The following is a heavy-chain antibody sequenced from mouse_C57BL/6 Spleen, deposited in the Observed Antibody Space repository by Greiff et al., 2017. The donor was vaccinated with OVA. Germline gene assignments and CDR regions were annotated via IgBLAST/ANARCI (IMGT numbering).Heavy chain of an antibody. V-gene: IGHV5-9-1*02. J-gene: IGHJ3*01. Sequence: EVQRVESGEGLVKPGGSLKLSCAASGFTFSSYAMSWVRQTPEKRLEWVAYISSGGGYIYYADTVKGRFTISRDNARKTRYLQMGGLKSEYTAMYYCTRERGGFAYWGQGTRVTVSA. CDR1: GFTFSSYA. CDR3: TRERGGFAY. CDR2: ISSGGGYI.